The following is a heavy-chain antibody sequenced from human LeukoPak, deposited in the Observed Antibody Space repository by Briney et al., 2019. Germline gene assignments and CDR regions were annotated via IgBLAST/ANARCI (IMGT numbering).Heavy chain of an antibody. Sequence: PSETLSLTCTVSGGSISSYYWSWIRQPPGKGLEWIGYIYYSGSTNYNPSPKSRVTISVDRSKNQFSLKLSSVTAADTAVYYCARAPITIFGLFDYWGQGTLVTVSS. D-gene: IGHD3-3*01. V-gene: IGHV4-59*12. J-gene: IGHJ4*02. CDR1: GGSISSYY. CDR3: ARAPITIFGLFDY. CDR2: IYYSGST.